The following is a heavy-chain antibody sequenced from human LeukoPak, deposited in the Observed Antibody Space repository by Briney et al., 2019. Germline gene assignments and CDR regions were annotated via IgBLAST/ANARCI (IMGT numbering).Heavy chain of an antibody. CDR1: GFTFSSYA. V-gene: IGHV3-23*01. J-gene: IGHJ4*02. D-gene: IGHD5/OR15-5a*01. Sequence: GGSLRLSCAASGFTFSSYAMSWVRQAPGKGLEWVSGISGGGSYAYYADSVKGRFTISRDDSKDTLYLQMNSLRAEDTAVYYCAKTQGYSVYDPMSHWGQGTLVTVSS. CDR2: ISGGGSYA. CDR3: AKTQGYSVYDPMSH.